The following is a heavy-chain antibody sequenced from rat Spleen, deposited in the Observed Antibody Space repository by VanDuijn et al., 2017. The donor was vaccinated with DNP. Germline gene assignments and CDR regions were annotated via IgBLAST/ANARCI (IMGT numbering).Heavy chain of an antibody. D-gene: IGHD1-4*01. CDR3: ARSRLPGYYPFAC. CDR2: ISSGGGGT. CDR1: GFTFSDHA. Sequence: EVQLVESGGGLVQPGRSLKLSCAASGFTFSDHAMAWVRQAPKKGLEWFASISSGGGGTYYRDSVKGRFTISRDNAKSSLYLQMDSLRSEDTATYYCARSRLPGYYPFACWGQGTLVTVSS. V-gene: IGHV5-20*01. J-gene: IGHJ3*01.